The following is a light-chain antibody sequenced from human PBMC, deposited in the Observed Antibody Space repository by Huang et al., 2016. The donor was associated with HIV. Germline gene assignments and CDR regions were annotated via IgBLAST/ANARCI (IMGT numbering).Light chain of an antibody. J-gene: IGKJ1*01. Sequence: EIVMTQSPDTLSVSPGEGATLSCRGSQGVRRNLAWYQQKPGQTPRLLIYGASTRATGIQARFRGGGAGTEFTLASSSLQSEDFAVYYCQHYNNWPAFGQGTKVEIK. V-gene: IGKV3-15*01. CDR3: QHYNNWPA. CDR1: QGVRRN. CDR2: GAS.